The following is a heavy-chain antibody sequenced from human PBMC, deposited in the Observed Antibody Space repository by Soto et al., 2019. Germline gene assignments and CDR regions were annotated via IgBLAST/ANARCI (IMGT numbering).Heavy chain of an antibody. D-gene: IGHD3-10*01. J-gene: IGHJ6*02. Sequence: QVQLVQSGAEVKEPGDSVRVSCEASGYTFTSYYIRWVRQAPGQGLEWMGWINPKFGDTTYAQDFQDRVSMTRDMSISTVYMELSRLTSDDTAKYYCARNMDYYYGPGSGNGHGFWGQGTTVTVFS. CDR2: INPKFGDT. V-gene: IGHV1-2*02. CDR1: GYTFTSYY. CDR3: ARNMDYYYGPGSGNGHGF.